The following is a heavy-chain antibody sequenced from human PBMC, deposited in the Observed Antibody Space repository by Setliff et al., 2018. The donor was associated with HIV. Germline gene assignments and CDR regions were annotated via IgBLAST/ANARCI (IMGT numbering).Heavy chain of an antibody. V-gene: IGHV1-2*02. D-gene: IGHD6-19*01. CDR3: AIPLSSGGDH. Sequence: ASVKVSCKTSAYTFTDYFVHWVRLAPGQGLEWMGWINPQSGGTTYAQKFQGRVTVTRDTSISTAYVELSRLRSDDTAVYYCAIPLSSGGDHWGQGTLVTVSS. CDR1: AYTFTDYF. J-gene: IGHJ5*02. CDR2: INPQSGGT.